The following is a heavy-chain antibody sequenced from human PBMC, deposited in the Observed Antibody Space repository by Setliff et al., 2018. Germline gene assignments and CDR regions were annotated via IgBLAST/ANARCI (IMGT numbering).Heavy chain of an antibody. Sequence: SETLSLTCTVSGGSISSGGYYWSWIRQPPGKGLEWIGEINHSGSTNYNPSLKSRVTISVDTSKNQFSLKLSSVTAADTAVYYCARVRVVYYYYGMDVWGQGTTVTVSS. V-gene: IGHV4-39*07. CDR2: INHSGST. J-gene: IGHJ6*02. D-gene: IGHD3-3*01. CDR3: ARVRVVYYYYGMDV. CDR1: GGSISSGGYY.